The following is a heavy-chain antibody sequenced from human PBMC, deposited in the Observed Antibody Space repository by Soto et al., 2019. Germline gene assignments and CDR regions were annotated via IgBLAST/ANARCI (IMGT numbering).Heavy chain of an antibody. CDR1: SAAIGSNNC. CDR3: ARGIGEYQLLPQWVDP. D-gene: IGHD2-2*01. CDR2: IYHSGST. J-gene: IGHJ5*02. V-gene: IGHV4-4*02. Sequence: WEPLSLACAVWSAAIGSNNCWRWVRQPPGKGLEWIGEIYHSGSTNYNPSLKSRVTISVDKSKNQFSLKLSSVTAADTAVYYCARGIGEYQLLPQWVDPRSQRTPVPVS.